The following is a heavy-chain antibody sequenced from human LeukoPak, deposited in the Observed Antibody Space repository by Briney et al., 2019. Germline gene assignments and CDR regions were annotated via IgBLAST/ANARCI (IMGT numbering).Heavy chain of an antibody. CDR2: ISASGDST. J-gene: IGHJ1*01. CDR1: GFTFSSYG. CDR3: AKPPHYVSLGELSPLEH. Sequence: GGSLRLSCAASGFTFSSYGMNWVRRAPGKGLECVSVISASGDSTYYADSVKGRFTISRDNSKNTLFLQMNSLRAEDTAVYYCAKPPHYVSLGELSPLEHWGQGTLVTVST. D-gene: IGHD3-16*02. V-gene: IGHV3-23*01.